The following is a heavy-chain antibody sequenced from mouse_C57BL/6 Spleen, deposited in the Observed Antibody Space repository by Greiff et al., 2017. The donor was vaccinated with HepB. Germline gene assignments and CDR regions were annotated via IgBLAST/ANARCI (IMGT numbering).Heavy chain of an antibody. Sequence: QVQLQQSGAELVKPGASVKISCKASGYAFSSYWMNWVKQRPGKGLEWIGQIYPGDGDTNYNGKFKGKATLTADKSSSTAYMQLSSLTSEGSAVYFCARYGVYDGSLYYFDYWGQGTTLTVSS. CDR1: GYAFSSYW. CDR2: IYPGDGDT. J-gene: IGHJ2*01. V-gene: IGHV1-80*01. CDR3: ARYGVYDGSLYYFDY. D-gene: IGHD2-3*01.